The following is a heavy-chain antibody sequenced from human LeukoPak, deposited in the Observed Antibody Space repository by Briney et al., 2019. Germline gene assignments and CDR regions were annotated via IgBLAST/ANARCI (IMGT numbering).Heavy chain of an antibody. V-gene: IGHV1-2*02. J-gene: IGHJ4*02. CDR2: INPNSGDT. Sequence: GASVKVSCKASGYTFTGYYLHWVRQAPGQGLEWMGWINPNSGDTDYARKFQGRVTITRDTSASTAYMELSSLRSEDTAVYYCARDGEITMVRGIYYFDYWGQGTLVTVSS. D-gene: IGHD3-10*01. CDR1: GYTFTGYY. CDR3: ARDGEITMVRGIYYFDY.